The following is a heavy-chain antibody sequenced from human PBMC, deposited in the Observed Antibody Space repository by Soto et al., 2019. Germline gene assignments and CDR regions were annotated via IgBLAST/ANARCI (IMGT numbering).Heavy chain of an antibody. J-gene: IGHJ4*02. CDR2: INHSGST. CDR3: AREVDGYSQFDD. CDR1: GGSFSDYF. Sequence: SETLSLTCAVYGGSFSDYFWTWIRQPPGKGLEWIGEINHSGSTNFNPSLKSRVAISADTSRNQFSLRVTSVTAADTAVYYCAREVDGYSQFDDWGQGTLVTVSS. V-gene: IGHV4-34*01. D-gene: IGHD4-4*01.